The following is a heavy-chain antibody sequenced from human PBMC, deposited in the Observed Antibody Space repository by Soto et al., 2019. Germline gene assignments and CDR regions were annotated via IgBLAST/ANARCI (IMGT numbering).Heavy chain of an antibody. D-gene: IGHD6-13*01. CDR3: ARARPGKAAVAHAY. CDR2: IYYSGST. Sequence: SETLSLTCTVSGGSISSYYWSWIRQPPGKGLEWIGYIYYSGSTNYNPSLKSRVTISVDTSKNQFSLKLGSVTAADTAVYYCARARPGKAAVAHAYWGRGTLVTVS. CDR1: GGSISSYY. V-gene: IGHV4-59*01. J-gene: IGHJ4*02.